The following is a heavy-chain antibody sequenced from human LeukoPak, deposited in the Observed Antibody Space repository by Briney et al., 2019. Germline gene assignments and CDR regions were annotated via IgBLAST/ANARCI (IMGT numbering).Heavy chain of an antibody. J-gene: IGHJ5*02. CDR3: ATAFRYYYGSGTSKFDP. Sequence: GASVKVSCKVSGYTLTEFSMHWVRQAPGKGLEWMGGFDPEDGETIYAQKFQGRVTMTEDTSTDTAYMELSSLRSEDTAVYYCATAFRYYYGSGTSKFDPWGQGTLVTVSS. CDR2: FDPEDGET. CDR1: GYTLTEFS. D-gene: IGHD3-10*01. V-gene: IGHV1-24*01.